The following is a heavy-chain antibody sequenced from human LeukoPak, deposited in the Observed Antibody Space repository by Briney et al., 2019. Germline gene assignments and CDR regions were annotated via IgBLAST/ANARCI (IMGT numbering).Heavy chain of an antibody. Sequence: GGSLRLSCAASRFTFSDYYMSWIRQAPGKGLEWVSYVTGSGDIASYADSVRGRFTISRDNAKNQLYLQMNSLGVEDTALYYCARDYCSGASCLRIQTLDSWGQGTLVTVSS. CDR2: VTGSGDIA. D-gene: IGHD2-15*01. CDR1: RFTFSDYY. CDR3: ARDYCSGASCLRIQTLDS. J-gene: IGHJ4*02. V-gene: IGHV3-11*04.